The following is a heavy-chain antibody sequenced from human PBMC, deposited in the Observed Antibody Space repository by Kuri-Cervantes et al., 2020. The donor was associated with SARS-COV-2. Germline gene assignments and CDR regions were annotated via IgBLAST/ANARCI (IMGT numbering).Heavy chain of an antibody. J-gene: IGHJ6*02. V-gene: IGHV3-7*01. CDR2: IKKDGSEK. Sequence: GGSLRLSCAASGFSFSMYWMSWVRQAPGKGLEWVANIKKDGSEKYYVDSVKGRFTISRDNAKNSLYLQMNSLRAEDTAVYYCARDLGGPRFGGMDVWGQGTTVTVSS. D-gene: IGHD3-16*01. CDR3: ARDLGGPRFGGMDV. CDR1: GFSFSMYW.